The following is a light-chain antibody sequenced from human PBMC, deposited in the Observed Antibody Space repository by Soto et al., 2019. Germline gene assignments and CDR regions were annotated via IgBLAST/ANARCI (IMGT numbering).Light chain of an antibody. CDR3: QQYSSSPRT. CDR2: GAS. Sequence: IVMTQSPVTLSVSPGERATLSCRAGQSVRSNLAWYQQKPGQAPRLLIYGASTRATGFPARFSGSGSGTEFTLTISSLQSEDFAVYHCQQYSSSPRTFGQGTRLEIK. J-gene: IGKJ5*01. CDR1: QSVRSN. V-gene: IGKV3-15*01.